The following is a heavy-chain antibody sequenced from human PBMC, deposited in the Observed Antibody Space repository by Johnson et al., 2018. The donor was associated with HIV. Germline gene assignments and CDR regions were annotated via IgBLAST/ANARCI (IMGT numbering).Heavy chain of an antibody. V-gene: IGHV3-30*04. CDR3: ASGYSYGPDSFDI. CDR2: VSYDGSNK. CDR1: GFTLSSYA. J-gene: IGHJ3*02. D-gene: IGHD5-18*01. Sequence: QVQLVESGGGVVQPGRSLRVSCVASGFTLSSYAMHWVRQAPGKGLEWVAVVSYDGSNKYYADSVKGRFTISRDNSKNTLYLQMKSLRSEDTAVYYCASGYSYGPDSFDIWGQGTMVTVSS.